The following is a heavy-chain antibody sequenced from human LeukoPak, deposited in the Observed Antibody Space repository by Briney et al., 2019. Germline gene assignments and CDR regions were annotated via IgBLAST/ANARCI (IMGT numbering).Heavy chain of an antibody. CDR2: IYGGGNI. CDR1: GFTVSSNY. Sequence: GGSLRLSCAASGFTVSSNYMNWVRQAPGKGLEWVSVIYGGGNIYYADSVKGRFTISRDNSKNTLYLQMNSLRAEDTAVYYCARRVGATIYSGSYADYWGQGTLVTVSS. CDR3: ARRVGATIYSGSYADY. V-gene: IGHV3-53*01. J-gene: IGHJ4*02. D-gene: IGHD1-26*01.